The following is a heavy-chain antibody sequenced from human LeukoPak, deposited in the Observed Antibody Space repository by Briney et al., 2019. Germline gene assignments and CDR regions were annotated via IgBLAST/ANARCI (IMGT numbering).Heavy chain of an antibody. Sequence: VASVKVSCTASGYTFTSYDINWVRQATGQGLEWMGWMNPNSGNTGYAQKFQGRVTMTRNTSISTAYMELSSLRSEDTAVYYCARDRSGGNGMDVWGQGTTVTVSS. CDR3: ARDRSGGNGMDV. CDR2: MNPNSGNT. J-gene: IGHJ6*02. V-gene: IGHV1-8*01. CDR1: GYTFTSYD. D-gene: IGHD2-15*01.